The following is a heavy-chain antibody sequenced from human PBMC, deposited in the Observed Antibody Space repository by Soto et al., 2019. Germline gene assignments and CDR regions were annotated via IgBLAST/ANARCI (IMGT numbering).Heavy chain of an antibody. CDR3: ARMFHCSGGTCPFDY. J-gene: IGHJ4*02. CDR2: IDWDDDK. V-gene: IGHV2-70*04. D-gene: IGHD2-15*01. CDR1: GFSLTTSGMR. Sequence: SGPALVNPTQTLTLTCTFSGFSLTTSGMRVSWIRQPPGKALEWLARIDWDDDKFYKTSLKTRLTISKDSSKNQVVLTMTNMDPVDTATYXCARMFHCSGGTCPFDYWGQGALVTVSS.